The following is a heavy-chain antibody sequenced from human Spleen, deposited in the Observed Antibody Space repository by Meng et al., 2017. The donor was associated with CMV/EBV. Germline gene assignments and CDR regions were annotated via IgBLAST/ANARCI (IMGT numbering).Heavy chain of an antibody. D-gene: IGHD3-3*01. CDR2: VYPGDSDA. V-gene: IGHV5-51*01. J-gene: IGHJ4*02. CDR1: GYDFSIYW. Sequence: GESLKISCETSGYDFSIYWIAWVRQMPGQGLEWMGFVYPGDSDAKYSPSFQGRVTFSIDRSINTAYLHWADLEASDTAKYYCARHLLETMTSPYAYWGQGTPVTVS. CDR3: ARHLLETMTSPYAY.